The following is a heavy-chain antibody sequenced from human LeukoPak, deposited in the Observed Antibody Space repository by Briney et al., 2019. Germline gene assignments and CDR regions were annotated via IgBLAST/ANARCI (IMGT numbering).Heavy chain of an antibody. V-gene: IGHV4-31*03. Sequence: SETLSLTCTVSGGSISSGGYYWSWIRQHPGKGLEWIGYIYYSGSTYYNPSLKSRVTISVDTSKNQFSLKLSSVTAADTAVYYCARDSMVGDCGGGCYPHWGQGTLVTVSS. CDR3: ARDSMVGDCGGGCYPH. CDR2: IYYSGST. CDR1: GGSISSGGYY. J-gene: IGHJ4*02. D-gene: IGHD2-21*02.